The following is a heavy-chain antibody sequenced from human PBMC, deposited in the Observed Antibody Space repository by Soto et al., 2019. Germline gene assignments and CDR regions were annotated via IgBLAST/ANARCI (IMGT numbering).Heavy chain of an antibody. J-gene: IGHJ4*02. CDR3: ARDKDLQPTVWGF. CDR1: GDSMATGGHY. Sequence: SETLSLTCTVSGDSMATGGHYYNWIRQVPWKGLEWIGYVYYSGATHYTPSLRARATISRDTSKNQFSLRLIPVTAADTALYYCARDKDLQPTVWGFWGQGXQVTV. V-gene: IGHV4-31*03. D-gene: IGHD3-16*01. CDR2: VYYSGAT.